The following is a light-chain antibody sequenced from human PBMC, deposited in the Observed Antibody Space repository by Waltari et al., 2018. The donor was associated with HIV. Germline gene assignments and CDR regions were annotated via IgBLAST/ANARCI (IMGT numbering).Light chain of an antibody. Sequence: QSAPTQPASVSGSPGQSITISCTGTSSDIGPYQYVSWYQQSPGKAPKLMIYEVSNRPSGVSNRFSGSKSGNTASLTISGLQAEDEADYYCSSYISTTTLFGTGTKVTVL. CDR3: SSYISTTTL. CDR1: SSDIGPYQY. CDR2: EVS. J-gene: IGLJ1*01. V-gene: IGLV2-14*01.